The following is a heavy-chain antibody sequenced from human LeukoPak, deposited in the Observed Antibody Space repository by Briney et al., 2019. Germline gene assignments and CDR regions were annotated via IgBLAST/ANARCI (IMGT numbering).Heavy chain of an antibody. Sequence: PGGSLRLSCTASGFIFSDYYMTWTRQAPGKGLEWISYISSSGSYTNYTDSVKGRFTISRDNAKNSLYLHLNSLRAEDTAVYYWARIRDYVFAYWGQGPWSPSPQ. V-gene: IGHV3-11*03. D-gene: IGHD3-10*02. CDR2: ISSSGSYT. J-gene: IGHJ4*02. CDR3: ARIRDYVFAY. CDR1: GFIFSDYY.